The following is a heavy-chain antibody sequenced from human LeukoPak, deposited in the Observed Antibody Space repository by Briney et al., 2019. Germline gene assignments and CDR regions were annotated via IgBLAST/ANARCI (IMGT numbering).Heavy chain of an antibody. J-gene: IGHJ4*02. Sequence: GGSLRLSCAASGFTFSDYSMNWVRQAPGKGLEWVANIKHDGSEKNCLDSVKGRFTISRDNAQNSLYLQMNGLRVEDSAVYYCTRRLDDWGQGTLVTVSS. D-gene: IGHD3-16*01. CDR2: IKHDGSEK. CDR1: GFTFSDYS. V-gene: IGHV3-7*01. CDR3: TRRLDD.